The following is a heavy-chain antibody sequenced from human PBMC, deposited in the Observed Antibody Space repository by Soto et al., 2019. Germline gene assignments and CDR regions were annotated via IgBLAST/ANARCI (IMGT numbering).Heavy chain of an antibody. J-gene: IGHJ4*02. Sequence: QVQLQQWGAGLLKPSETLSLTCAVYGGSFSGYYWTWIRQPPGTGLEWIGEINHSGSTNYNPSLKRRFTISVDTSKNHSPLKLTSVTAADTAVYYCARDKITGLFDYWGQGTLVTVSS. CDR3: ARDKITGLFDY. V-gene: IGHV4-34*01. D-gene: IGHD3-16*01. CDR1: GGSFSGYY. CDR2: INHSGST.